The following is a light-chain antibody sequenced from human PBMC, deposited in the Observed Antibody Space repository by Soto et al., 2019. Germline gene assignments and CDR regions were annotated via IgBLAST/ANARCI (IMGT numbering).Light chain of an antibody. V-gene: IGKV1-5*03. J-gene: IGKJ3*01. CDR2: KAS. CDR1: QYISTW. Sequence: DIQMTQSPSSLSASVGDTVTITCRASQYISTWLAWYQQKPGQAPNLLIYKASTLENGVPSRFSGSGSGTQFTLTIISLSPDDVATYYCQQYSSFFTFCLGTKVEI. CDR3: QQYSSFFT.